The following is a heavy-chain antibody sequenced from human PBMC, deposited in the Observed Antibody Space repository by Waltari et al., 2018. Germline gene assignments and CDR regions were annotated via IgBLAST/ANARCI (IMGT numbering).Heavy chain of an antibody. D-gene: IGHD3-16*02. Sequence: QLQLQESGPGLVKPSETLSLTCTVSGGSISSSSYYWGWIPQPPGKGLEWIGSIYYSGSTYYNPSLKSRVTISVDTSKNQFSLKLSSVTAADTAVYYCAREEGELSVYFQHWGQGTLVTVSS. CDR2: IYYSGST. V-gene: IGHV4-39*07. CDR1: GGSISSSSYY. CDR3: AREEGELSVYFQH. J-gene: IGHJ1*01.